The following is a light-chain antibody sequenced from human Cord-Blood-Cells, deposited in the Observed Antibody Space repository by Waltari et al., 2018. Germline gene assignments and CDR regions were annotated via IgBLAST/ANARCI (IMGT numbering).Light chain of an antibody. CDR3: QQRSNWPLT. V-gene: IGKV3-11*01. CDR2: DAS. Sequence: EIVLTQSPATLSLSPGERATLSGRASQSVSSYLAWYQQKPGQAPRLLIYDASNRATCIPARFSGSGSGTDFTLTISSLEPEDFAVYYCQQRSNWPLTFGGGTKVEIK. CDR1: QSVSSY. J-gene: IGKJ4*01.